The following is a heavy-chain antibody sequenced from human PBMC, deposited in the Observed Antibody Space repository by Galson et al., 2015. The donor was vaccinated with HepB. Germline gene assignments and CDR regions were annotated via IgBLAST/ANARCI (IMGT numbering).Heavy chain of an antibody. CDR1: GGSVSRTTYY. Sequence: LSLTCSVSGGSVSRTTYYWGWLRQPPGKGLEWIGSLYYSRSTYYNPSLKSRVTISVDTSKNQFSLKLSSVTAADTAVYYCARGDFRGNDLFSMSVNYWGQGTLVTVSS. J-gene: IGHJ4*02. D-gene: IGHD1-1*01. CDR2: LYYSRST. V-gene: IGHV4-39*07. CDR3: ARGDFRGNDLFSMSVNY.